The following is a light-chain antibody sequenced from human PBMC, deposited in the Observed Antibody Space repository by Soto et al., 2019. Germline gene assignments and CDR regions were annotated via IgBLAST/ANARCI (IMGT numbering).Light chain of an antibody. Sequence: QSVLTQPPSVSAAPGQKVTISCSGSSSNIGNNYVSWYQQLPGTAPKRLIYDNNNRPSGIPDRFSGSKSGTSATLGITGLQTGDEADYYCGTWDSSLSAVVFGGGTKVTVL. CDR3: GTWDSSLSAVV. V-gene: IGLV1-51*01. CDR1: SSNIGNNY. J-gene: IGLJ2*01. CDR2: DNN.